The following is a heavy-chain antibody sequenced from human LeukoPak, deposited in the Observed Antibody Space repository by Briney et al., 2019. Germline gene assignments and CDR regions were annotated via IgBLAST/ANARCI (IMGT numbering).Heavy chain of an antibody. CDR1: GYTFTGYY. V-gene: IGHV1-2*02. CDR2: INPNNGDT. J-gene: IGHJ4*02. CDR3: ARIKWSAAND. Sequence: ASVKVSCKASGYTFTGYYMHWVRQAPGQGLEWMGWINPNNGDTNYDPKFQGRITLSRDTSVSTAYMDLSRLRSDDTAVYYCARIKWSAANDWGRGTLVTVSS. D-gene: IGHD6-13*01.